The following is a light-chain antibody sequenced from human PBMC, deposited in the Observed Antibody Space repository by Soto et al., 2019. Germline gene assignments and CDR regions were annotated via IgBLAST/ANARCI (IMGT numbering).Light chain of an antibody. V-gene: IGKV1-27*01. CDR3: QSYNSAPLT. CDR1: QGISKY. CDR2: AAT. J-gene: IGKJ4*01. Sequence: DLQMTQSPSSLSASVGDRVTITCRASQGISKYLAWYQQKPGKVPKLLIYAATILQSGVPSRFSGSGSVADFALTISSLQPDDVATYYCQSYNSAPLTFGRGTKADIK.